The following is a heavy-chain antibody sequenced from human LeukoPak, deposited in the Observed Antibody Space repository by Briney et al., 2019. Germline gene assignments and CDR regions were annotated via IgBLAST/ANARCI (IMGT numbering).Heavy chain of an antibody. CDR1: GFTFSSYA. J-gene: IGHJ4*02. V-gene: IGHV3-30-3*01. CDR2: ISYDGSNK. CDR3: ARPSRYTNLLAAYFDY. D-gene: IGHD1-1*01. Sequence: PGGSLRLSCAASGFTFSSYAMHWVRQAPCKGLVWVAVISYDGSNKYYADSVKGRFTISRANSKNTRYLKMNSRRTQHTAVYYCARPSRYTNLLAAYFDYWGQGTLVTVSS.